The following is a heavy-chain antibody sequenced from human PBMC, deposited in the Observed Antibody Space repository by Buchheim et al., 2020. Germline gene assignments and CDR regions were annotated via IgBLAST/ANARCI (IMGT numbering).Heavy chain of an antibody. CDR3: AKEEVPNDY. J-gene: IGHJ4*02. CDR1: GFTFSNSA. V-gene: IGHV3-23*01. Sequence: EAQLLESGGGLVQPGGSLRLSCAVSGFTFSNSAMTWVRQAPGKGLEWVSAISRSGDTTYYADSVMGRFTISRDTSKNTLYLQMNSLRVDDRAVYYCAKEEVPNDYWGLGT. CDR2: ISRSGDTT.